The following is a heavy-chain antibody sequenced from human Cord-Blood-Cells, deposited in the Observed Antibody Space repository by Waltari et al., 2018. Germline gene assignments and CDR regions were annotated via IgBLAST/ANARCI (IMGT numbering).Heavy chain of an antibody. CDR3: AGEIRYCSGGSCYYYYYMDV. Sequence: QVQLVQSGAEVKKPGASVKVSCKASGYTFTGYYMHWVRQAPGQGLEWMGWINPNSGGTNYAQKCQGRVTMTRNTTSSAAYMERRRLRSDDTAVYYCAGEIRYCSGGSCYYYYYMDVWGKGTTVTVSS. J-gene: IGHJ6*03. V-gene: IGHV1-2*02. CDR2: INPNSGGT. CDR1: GYTFTGYY. D-gene: IGHD2-15*01.